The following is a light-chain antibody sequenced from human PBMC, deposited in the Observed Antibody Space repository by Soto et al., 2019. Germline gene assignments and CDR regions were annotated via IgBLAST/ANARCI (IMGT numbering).Light chain of an antibody. CDR3: QAWDSSTANVV. V-gene: IGLV3-1*01. CDR1: KLGDKY. J-gene: IGLJ2*01. Sequence: SYELTQPPSVSVSPGQTANITCSGDKLGDKYACWYQQRPGQSPVLVIYQHSKRPSGIPERFSGSNSGNTATLTISGTQAMDEADYYGQAWDSSTANVVFGGGTKLTVL. CDR2: QHS.